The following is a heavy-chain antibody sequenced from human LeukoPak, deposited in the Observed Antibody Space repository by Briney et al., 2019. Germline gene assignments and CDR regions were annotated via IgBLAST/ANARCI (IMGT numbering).Heavy chain of an antibody. Sequence: PWGSLRLSCAASGFTFSSYAMSWDRQAPGKGLEWVSAIGGSGSTTYYADSVKGRFTISRDNSKNTLYLQMNSLRAEDTAVYYCAKDTASSWWYFDLWGRGTLVTVSS. J-gene: IGHJ2*01. CDR3: AKDTASSWWYFDL. CDR2: IGGSGSTT. CDR1: GFTFSSYA. V-gene: IGHV3-23*01. D-gene: IGHD5-18*01.